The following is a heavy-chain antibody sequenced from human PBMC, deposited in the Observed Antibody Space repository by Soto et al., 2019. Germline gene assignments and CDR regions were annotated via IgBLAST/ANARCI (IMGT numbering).Heavy chain of an antibody. V-gene: IGHV3-23*01. J-gene: IGHJ3*02. CDR3: ARRSPSWAFDI. CDR1: GFTFSNYA. Sequence: EVQLLESGGGLVQPGGSLRLSCAASGFTFSNYAMNWVRQAPGKGLEWVSVISGSGSSTYYADSVKGRFSISRDHSKNTLYLQMSSLRADDTAVYYCARRSPSWAFDIWGQGTMVTVSP. CDR2: ISGSGSST. D-gene: IGHD2-15*01.